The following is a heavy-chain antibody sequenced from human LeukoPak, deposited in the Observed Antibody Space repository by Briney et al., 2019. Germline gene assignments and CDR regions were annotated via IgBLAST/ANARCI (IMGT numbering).Heavy chain of an antibody. Sequence: PSETLSLTCAVYGGSFSGYYWSWIRQPPGKGLEWIGEINHSGSTNYNPSLKSRVTISVDTSKNQFSLKLSSVTAADTAVYYCARDTVAVAGTDYWGQGTLVTVSS. J-gene: IGHJ4*02. V-gene: IGHV4-34*01. CDR1: GGSFSGYY. D-gene: IGHD6-19*01. CDR2: INHSGST. CDR3: ARDTVAVAGTDY.